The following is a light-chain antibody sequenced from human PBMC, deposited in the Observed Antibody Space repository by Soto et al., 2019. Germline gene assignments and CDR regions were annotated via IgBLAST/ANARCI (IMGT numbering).Light chain of an antibody. CDR2: DDG. CDR3: QVWDNNYDHYV. J-gene: IGLJ1*01. V-gene: IGLV3-21*02. CDR1: NIGGKS. Sequence: SFELTQPPSVSVAPGQTARITCGGNNIGGKSLHWYQQKPGQAPVLVVYDDGDRPSGIPERFSGSNSGNTATLTISRVEAGDEADYYCQVWDNNYDHYVFGTGTKVTVL.